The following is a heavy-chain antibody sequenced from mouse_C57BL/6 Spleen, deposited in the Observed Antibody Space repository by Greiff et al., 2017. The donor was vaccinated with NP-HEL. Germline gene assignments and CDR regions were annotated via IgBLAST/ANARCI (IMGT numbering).Heavy chain of an antibody. D-gene: IGHD1-1*01. V-gene: IGHV1-5*01. CDR1: GYTFTSYW. CDR2: IYPGNSDT. CDR3: TSSHYYGSTSSFDY. Sequence: EVQLQESGTVLARPGASVKMSCKTSGYTFTSYWMHWVKQRPGQGLEWIWAIYPGNSDTSYNQKFKGKAKLTAVTSASTAYMELSSLTNEDSAVYYCTSSHYYGSTSSFDYWGQGTTLTVSS. J-gene: IGHJ2*01.